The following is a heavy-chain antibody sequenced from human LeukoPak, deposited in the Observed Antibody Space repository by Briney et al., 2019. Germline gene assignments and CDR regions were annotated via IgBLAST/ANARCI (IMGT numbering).Heavy chain of an antibody. CDR3: ARASDSIFSYYFHMDG. J-gene: IGHJ6*03. Sequence: PSETQSLTCTVSVASDSEYYWSWVSQPAGKALVWIGRIVTTGSTDYNPSLKSRVTMSRDRSKNQLFLSLTSVTAADTAVYFCARASDSIFSYYFHMDGWGKRITVTVSS. CDR1: VASDSEYY. D-gene: IGHD2/OR15-2a*01. CDR2: IVTTGST. V-gene: IGHV4-4*07.